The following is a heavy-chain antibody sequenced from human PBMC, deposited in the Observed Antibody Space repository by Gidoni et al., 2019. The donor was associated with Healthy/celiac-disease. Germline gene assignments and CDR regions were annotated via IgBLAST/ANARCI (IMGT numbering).Heavy chain of an antibody. D-gene: IGHD3-3*01. J-gene: IGHJ4*02. V-gene: IGHV3-23*01. Sequence: EVQRLESGGGLAQPGGSLRFSCAASGFTFSSSAMCWVRQAAGKGLEWVSAISGSGGSTYYADSVKGRFTISRDNSKNTLYLQMNRLRAEDTAVYYCAKDPYDFWSGYLGPQFDYWGQGTLVTVSS. CDR1: GFTFSSSA. CDR3: AKDPYDFWSGYLGPQFDY. CDR2: ISGSGGST.